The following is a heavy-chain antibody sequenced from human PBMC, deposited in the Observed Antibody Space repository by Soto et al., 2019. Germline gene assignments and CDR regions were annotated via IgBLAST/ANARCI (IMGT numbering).Heavy chain of an antibody. J-gene: IGHJ3*02. Sequence: QVTLKESGPVLVKPTETLTLTCTVSGFSLSNARMGVSWIRQPPGKALEWLAHIFSNDEKSYSTSLKSRLTISKDTSKSQVVLTMTNMDPVDTATYYCARISYYDSSGYYYVPDAFDIWGQGTMVTVSS. CDR3: ARISYYDSSGYYYVPDAFDI. CDR2: IFSNDEK. CDR1: GFSLSNARMG. D-gene: IGHD3-22*01. V-gene: IGHV2-26*01.